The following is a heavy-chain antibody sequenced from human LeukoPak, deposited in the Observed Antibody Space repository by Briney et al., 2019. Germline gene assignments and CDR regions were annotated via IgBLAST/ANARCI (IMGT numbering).Heavy chain of an antibody. CDR1: GFTVSSNY. J-gene: IGHJ6*03. CDR3: AKDGYYGSGFSPGHLYYMDV. CDR2: IYSGGST. V-gene: IGHV3-53*05. D-gene: IGHD3-10*01. Sequence: GGSLRLSCAASGFTVSSNYMSWVRQAPGKGLEWVSVIYSGGSTYYADSVKGRFTISRDNSKNTLYLQMNSLRAEDTAVYYCAKDGYYGSGFSPGHLYYMDVWGKGTTVTVSS.